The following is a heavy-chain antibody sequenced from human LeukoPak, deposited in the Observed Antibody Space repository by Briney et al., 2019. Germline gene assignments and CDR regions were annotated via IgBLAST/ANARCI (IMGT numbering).Heavy chain of an antibody. Sequence: SETLSLTCTVSGGSISSYYWSWIRQPPGKGLEWIGYIYYTGTTIYNPSLKSRVTISVDTSKNQFSLKLNSVTTADTAVYYCTRESGSYQFWGQGTLVTVSS. D-gene: IGHD1-26*01. CDR2: IYYTGTT. CDR3: TRESGSYQF. CDR1: GGSISSYY. V-gene: IGHV4-59*01. J-gene: IGHJ4*02.